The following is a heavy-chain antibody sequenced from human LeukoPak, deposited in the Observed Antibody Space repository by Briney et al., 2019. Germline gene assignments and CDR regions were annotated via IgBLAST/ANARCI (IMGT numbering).Heavy chain of an antibody. J-gene: IGHJ4*02. V-gene: IGHV3-11*01. CDR3: ASLRGVNR. CDR2: ISSSGTTI. CDR1: GFTFSDYY. D-gene: IGHD3-10*01. Sequence: GGSLRLSCAASGFTFSDYYMSWIRQPPGKGLEWVSYISSSGTTIYYADSVRGRFIVSRDNAKNSLYLQMDSLSAEDAAVYYCASLRGVNRWGQGTLVTVSS.